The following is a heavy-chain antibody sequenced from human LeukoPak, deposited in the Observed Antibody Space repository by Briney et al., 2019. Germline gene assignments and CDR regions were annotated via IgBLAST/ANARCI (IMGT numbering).Heavy chain of an antibody. J-gene: IGHJ5*02. D-gene: IGHD5-24*01. CDR2: INPNSGGT. V-gene: IGHV1-2*02. CDR1: GYTFTGYY. Sequence: ASVKASCKASGYTFTGYYMHWVRQAPGQGLEWMGWINPNSGGTNYAQKFQGRVTMTRDTSISTAYMELSRLRSDDTAVYYCARAGLEMATLNWFDPWGQGTLVTVSS. CDR3: ARAGLEMATLNWFDP.